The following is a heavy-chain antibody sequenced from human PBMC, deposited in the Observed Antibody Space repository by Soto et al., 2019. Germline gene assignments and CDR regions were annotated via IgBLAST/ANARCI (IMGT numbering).Heavy chain of an antibody. CDR3: ARDNTIFGVVIIHYYGMDV. CDR2: IIPILGIA. CDR1: GGTFSSYT. J-gene: IGHJ6*02. V-gene: IGHV1-69*04. Sequence: GASVKVSCKASGGTFSSYTISWVRQAPGQGLEWMGRIIPILGIANYAQKFQGRVTITADKSTSTAYMELSSLRSEDTAVYYCARDNTIFGVVIIHYYGMDVWGQGTTVTVSS. D-gene: IGHD3-3*01.